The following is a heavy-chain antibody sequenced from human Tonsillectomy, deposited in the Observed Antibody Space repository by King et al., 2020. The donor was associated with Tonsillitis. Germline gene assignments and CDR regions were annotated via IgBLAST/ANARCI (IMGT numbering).Heavy chain of an antibody. D-gene: IGHD5-12*01. CDR2: ISNEGTTK. CDR3: AKARWSGYDLDYYYGMDV. V-gene: IGHV3-30*18. Sequence: VQLVESGGGVVQPGRSLRLACAASGFTFSNYGIYWVRRAPGKGLEWVALISNEGTTKYYADSVKGRFTISRDNSKITLDLQMNSLRAEDTAVYYCAKARWSGYDLDYYYGMDVWGQGTTVTVSS. J-gene: IGHJ6*02. CDR1: GFTFSNYG.